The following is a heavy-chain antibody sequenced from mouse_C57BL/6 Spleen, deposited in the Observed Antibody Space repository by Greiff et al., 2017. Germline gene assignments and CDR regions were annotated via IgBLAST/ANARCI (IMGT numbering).Heavy chain of an antibody. CDR1: GYTFTSYW. Sequence: QVQLKQPGAELVKPGASVKLSCKASGYTFTSYWMHWVKQRPGQGLEWIGMIHPNSGSTNYNEKFKSKATLTVDKSSSTAYMQLSSLTSEDSAVYYCAATIVTTFGYAMDYWGQGTSVTVSS. CDR2: IHPNSGST. D-gene: IGHD2-5*01. CDR3: AATIVTTFGYAMDY. V-gene: IGHV1-64*01. J-gene: IGHJ4*01.